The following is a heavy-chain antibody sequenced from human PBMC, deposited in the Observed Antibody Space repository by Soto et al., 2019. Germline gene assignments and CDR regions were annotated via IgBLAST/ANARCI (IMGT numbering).Heavy chain of an antibody. D-gene: IGHD3-22*01. CDR2: INPSGGST. Sequence: QVQLVQSGAEVKKPGASVKVSCKASGYTFTSYYMHWVRQAPGQGLEWMGIINPSGGSTSYAQKFQGRGTMTRDTSTSTVYMELSSLRSEDTAVYYCARAPWYYYDSSDYFDYWGQGTLVTVSS. CDR3: ARAPWYYYDSSDYFDY. V-gene: IGHV1-46*01. CDR1: GYTFTSYY. J-gene: IGHJ4*02.